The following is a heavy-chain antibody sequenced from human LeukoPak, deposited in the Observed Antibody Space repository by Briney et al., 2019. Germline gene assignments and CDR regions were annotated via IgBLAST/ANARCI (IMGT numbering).Heavy chain of an antibody. CDR3: ARENDVTGNALDV. CDR1: GDSISPYY. V-gene: IGHV4-59*01. CDR2: IYYSGST. D-gene: IGHD2-2*01. J-gene: IGHJ6*02. Sequence: SETLSLTCTVSGDSISPYYWGWIRQPPGKGLEWIGYIYYSGSTNYNPSLKSRVTISVDTSKNQFSLKLSSVTAADTAVYYCARENDVTGNALDVWGQGTTVTVSS.